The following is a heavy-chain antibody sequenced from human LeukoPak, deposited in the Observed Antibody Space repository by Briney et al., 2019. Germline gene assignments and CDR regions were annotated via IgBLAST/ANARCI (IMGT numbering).Heavy chain of an antibody. D-gene: IGHD3-16*01. CDR3: ARVSRFYDYVWGSYGY. J-gene: IGHJ4*02. Sequence: GGSLRLSCAASGFTFSTYSMNWVRQAPGEGLEWVSSISSSSSYTYYADSVKGRFTISRDNAKNSLYLQMNSLRAEDTAVYYCARVSRFYDYVWGSYGYWGQGTLVTVSS. CDR2: ISSSSSYT. CDR1: GFTFSTYS. V-gene: IGHV3-21*01.